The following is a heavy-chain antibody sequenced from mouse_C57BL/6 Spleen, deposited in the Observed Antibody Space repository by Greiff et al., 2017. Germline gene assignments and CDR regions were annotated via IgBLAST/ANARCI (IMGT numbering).Heavy chain of an antibody. CDR2: IWSDGST. Sequence: QVQLKQSGPGLVAPSQSLSMSCTASGFSLTSYGVHWVSQPPGKGLEWLGVIWSDGSTTENSALKSRLSISKENTKSQVFLKMNSLQTDDTAMYYCARNRGGYFDVWGTGTTVTVSS. V-gene: IGHV2-6*02. CDR3: ARNRGGYFDV. J-gene: IGHJ1*03. CDR1: GFSLTSYG. D-gene: IGHD3-1*01.